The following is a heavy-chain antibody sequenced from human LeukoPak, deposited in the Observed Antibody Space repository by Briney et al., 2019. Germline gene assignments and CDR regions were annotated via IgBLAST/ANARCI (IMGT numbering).Heavy chain of an antibody. D-gene: IGHD5-24*01. V-gene: IGHV3-23*01. J-gene: IGHJ4*02. CDR1: GFTFSSYA. CDR3: ARGDDWNYEDC. CDR2: ISGSGGST. Sequence: PGGSLRLSCAASGFTFSSYAMSWVRQAPGKGLEWVSVISGSGGSTYYADSVKGRFTISRDNSKNTLYLQMNSLRAEDTAIYYCARGDDWNYEDCWGQGTLVTVAS.